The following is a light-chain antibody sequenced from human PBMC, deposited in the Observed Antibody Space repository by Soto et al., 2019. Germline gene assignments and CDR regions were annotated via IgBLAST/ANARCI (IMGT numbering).Light chain of an antibody. CDR1: QSLLNSNGNNN. Sequence: DIVMTQSPLSLPVIPGEPASISCWSSQSLLNSNGNNNLNWYLQKPGQSPQVLIYLGSNRASGVPDRFSGSGSGTDFTLRISRVEAEDVGVYYGMQALQTPLTFGQGTRLEIK. CDR3: MQALQTPLT. V-gene: IGKV2-28*01. J-gene: IGKJ5*01. CDR2: LGS.